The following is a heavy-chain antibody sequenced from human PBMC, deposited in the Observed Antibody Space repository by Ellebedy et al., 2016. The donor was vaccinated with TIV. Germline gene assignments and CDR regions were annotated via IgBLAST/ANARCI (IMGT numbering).Heavy chain of an antibody. CDR3: VKGAYPVPTVMAV. J-gene: IGHJ6*02. Sequence: PGGSLRLSCAASGFSTSGMHWVRQAPGKGLEWVAFIRSDGSTKYYADSVKGRFTISSDTAKNTLDLQMTRLRAEDTAPYYCVKGAYPVPTVMAVWGQGTMVIVSS. CDR1: GFSTSG. V-gene: IGHV3-30*02. CDR2: IRSDGSTK. D-gene: IGHD3-16*01.